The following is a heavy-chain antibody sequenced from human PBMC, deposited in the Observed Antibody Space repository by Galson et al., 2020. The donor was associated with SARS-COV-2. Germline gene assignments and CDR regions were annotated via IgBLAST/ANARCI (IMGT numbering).Heavy chain of an antibody. V-gene: IGHV3-7*01. CDR3: ARETMGRGVIYYCYGLEV. Sequence: TGGSLRLSCAASGFRFSNYWLSLVRQAPGKGLEWVANIKHDGSAKYYVDSVKGRFTISRDNAKDSLYLQMHSLGAEDTGVYYCARETMGRGVIYYCYGLEVWGQGTTVTVSS. CDR1: GFRFSNYW. D-gene: IGHD3-10*01. J-gene: IGHJ6*02. CDR2: IKHDGSAK.